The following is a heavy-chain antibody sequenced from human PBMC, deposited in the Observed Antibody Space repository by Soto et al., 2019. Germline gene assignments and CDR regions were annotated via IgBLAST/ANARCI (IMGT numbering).Heavy chain of an antibody. D-gene: IGHD5-18*01. CDR3: ALGGYNYGRPFDF. J-gene: IGHJ4*02. V-gene: IGHV4-59*01. Sequence: KSSETLSLTCNVSGGSISNFHLSWIRQPPGKGLEWIGYIYYSGNYYNPSLTSRVSMSLDKSKNQFSLHPKSVTAADTALYFCALGGYNYGRPFDFWGQGTRVTVSS. CDR1: GGSISNFH. CDR2: IYYSGN.